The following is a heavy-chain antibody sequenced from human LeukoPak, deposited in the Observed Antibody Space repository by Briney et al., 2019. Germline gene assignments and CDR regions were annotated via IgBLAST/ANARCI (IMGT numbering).Heavy chain of an antibody. CDR3: ARVYDVLTGGFDY. CDR1: GFIFRRYD. CDR2: ISSSSISI. Sequence: GGSLRLSCAASGFIFRRYDMNWVRQAPGKGLEWVSFISSSSISIHYGDSVQGRFTVSRDNARNLLYLEMNTLRAEDTAVYYCARVYDVLTGGFDYWGQGALVTVSS. D-gene: IGHD3-9*01. V-gene: IGHV3-21*01. J-gene: IGHJ4*02.